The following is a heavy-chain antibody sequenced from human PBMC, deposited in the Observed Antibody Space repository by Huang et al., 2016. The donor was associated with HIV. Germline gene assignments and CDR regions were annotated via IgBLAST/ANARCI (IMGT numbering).Heavy chain of an antibody. Sequence: EMQLLESGGGLVQPGGSLRLSCAASAFTFRSYAMTWVRQAPGKGLEWVSATSGSGGNTDYAESVKGRFTISRDNSKNTLYLKMNSLRAEDTAVYYCAKVASGYDFSARGSDWFDPWGQGTLVSVSS. D-gene: IGHD5-12*01. CDR1: AFTFRSYA. J-gene: IGHJ5*02. V-gene: IGHV3-23*01. CDR2: TSGSGGNT. CDR3: AKVASGYDFSARGSDWFDP.